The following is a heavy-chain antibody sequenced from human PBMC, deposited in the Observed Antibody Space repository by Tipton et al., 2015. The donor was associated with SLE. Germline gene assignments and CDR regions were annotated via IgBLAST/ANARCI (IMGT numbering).Heavy chain of an antibody. CDR3: ASSGIAARRFDY. J-gene: IGHJ4*02. CDR1: GFTFSDYY. CDR2: IGSSSSYT. D-gene: IGHD6-6*01. Sequence: SLRLSCAASGFTFSDYYMSWIRQAPGKGLEWVSYIGSSSSYTNYADSVKGRFTISRGNAKNSLYLQMNSLRAEDTAVYYCASSGIAARRFDYWGQGTLVTVSS. V-gene: IGHV3-11*03.